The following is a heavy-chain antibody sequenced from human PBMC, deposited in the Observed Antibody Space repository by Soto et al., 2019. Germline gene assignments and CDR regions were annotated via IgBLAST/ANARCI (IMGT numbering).Heavy chain of an antibody. D-gene: IGHD6-13*01. CDR1: GGSISSYY. Sequence: KPSETLSLTCTVSGGSISSYYWSWIRQPAGKGLEWIGRIYTSGSTNYNPSLKSRVTMSVDTSKNQFSLKLSSVTAADTAVYYCAREGYSSSWWERGRNWFDPWGQGTQVTVSS. CDR2: IYTSGST. CDR3: AREGYSSSWWERGRNWFDP. J-gene: IGHJ5*02. V-gene: IGHV4-4*07.